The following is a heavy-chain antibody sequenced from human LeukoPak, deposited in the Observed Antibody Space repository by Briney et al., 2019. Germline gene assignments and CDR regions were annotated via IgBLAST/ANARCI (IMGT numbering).Heavy chain of an antibody. D-gene: IGHD2-2*03. V-gene: IGHV4-61*02. Sequence: SETLSLTFTVSGGSISSGSYYWSWIRQPAGKGLEWIGRIYTSGSTNYNPSLKSRVTISVDTSKNQFSLKLSSVTAADTAVYYCAGAGYCSSTSCYGYWGQGTLVTVSS. CDR3: AGAGYCSSTSCYGY. J-gene: IGHJ4*02. CDR2: IYTSGST. CDR1: GGSISSGSYY.